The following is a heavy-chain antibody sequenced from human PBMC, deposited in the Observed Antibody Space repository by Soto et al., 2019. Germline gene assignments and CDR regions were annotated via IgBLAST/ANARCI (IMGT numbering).Heavy chain of an antibody. CDR2: INPNRGGT. D-gene: IGHD4-4*01. Sequence: QVQLVQSGAEVKKPGASVKVSCKASGYTFTGYYMHWVRQAPGQGLEWMGWINPNRGGTNYAQKFQGWVTMTRDTYISTAYMELSTLRSDDTAVYYCARGGGAYSNYVRHDTNGMDVWGQGTTVTVSS. V-gene: IGHV1-2*04. J-gene: IGHJ6*02. CDR1: GYTFTGYY. CDR3: ARGGGAYSNYVRHDTNGMDV.